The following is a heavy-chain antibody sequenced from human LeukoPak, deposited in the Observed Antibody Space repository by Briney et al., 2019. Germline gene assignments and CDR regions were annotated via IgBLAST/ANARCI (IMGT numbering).Heavy chain of an antibody. CDR1: GFTVSSNY. V-gene: IGHV3-23*01. Sequence: GGSLRLSCAASGFTVSSNYMSWVRQAPGKGLEWVSAISGSGGSTYYADSVKGRFTISRDNSKNTLYLQMNSLRAEDTAVYYCAKDTVTTPYDFDYWGQGTLVTVSS. D-gene: IGHD4-17*01. CDR2: ISGSGGST. J-gene: IGHJ4*02. CDR3: AKDTVTTPYDFDY.